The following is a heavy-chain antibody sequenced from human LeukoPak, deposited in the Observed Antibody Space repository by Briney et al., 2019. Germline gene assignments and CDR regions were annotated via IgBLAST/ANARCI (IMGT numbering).Heavy chain of an antibody. D-gene: IGHD4-11*01. J-gene: IGHJ4*02. CDR2: IKSKTDGGTT. V-gene: IGHV3-15*01. CDR1: GFTFNNAW. CDR3: TTVSVSHANNFDY. Sequence: GGSLRLSCSASGFTFNNAWMSWVRQAPGKGLEWVGRIKSKTDGGTTDYAAPVKGRFTISRDDSKNTLYLQMNSLKTEDTAVYYCTTVSVSHANNFDYWGQGTLVTVSS.